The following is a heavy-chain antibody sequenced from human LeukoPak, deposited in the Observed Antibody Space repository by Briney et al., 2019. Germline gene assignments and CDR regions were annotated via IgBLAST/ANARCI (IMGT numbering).Heavy chain of an antibody. V-gene: IGHV1-8*03. CDR2: MTPNSGNT. CDR1: GYTFTSYA. D-gene: IGHD3-3*01. CDR3: PRGLRPALYEFWSGTKDDFDY. Sequence: ASVNVSCTASGYTFTSYAINWVRQPTGQGLECMGCMTPNSGNTGYAQKFRDRATITRNTSINKAYMELSSLTSGDTAGYYLPRGLRPALYEFWSGTKDDFDYWGQGTLVTVSS. J-gene: IGHJ4*02.